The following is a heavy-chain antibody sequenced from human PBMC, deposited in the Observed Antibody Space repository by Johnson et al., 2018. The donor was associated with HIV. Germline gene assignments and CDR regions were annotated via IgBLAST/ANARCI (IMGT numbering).Heavy chain of an antibody. Sequence: MLLVESGGGLVQPGGSLRLSCAASGFTVSSNYMNWVRQAPGKGLEWVSVIYSGGSTYYADSVKGRFTISRDNSKNIVYFQMNSLRAGDTAVYYCARARVITFGGVIVRVGAFDIWGQGTMVTVSS. CDR3: ARARVITFGGVIVRVGAFDI. J-gene: IGHJ3*02. V-gene: IGHV3-66*01. D-gene: IGHD3-16*02. CDR1: GFTVSSNY. CDR2: IYSGGST.